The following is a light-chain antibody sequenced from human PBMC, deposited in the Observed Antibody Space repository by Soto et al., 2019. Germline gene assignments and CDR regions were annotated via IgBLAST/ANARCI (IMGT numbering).Light chain of an antibody. CDR3: SSYTSSSTL. Sequence: QSALTQPRSVSGSPGQSVTISCTGTSSDVGGYNYVSWYQHHPGKAPKLMIYAVTDRPSGVSSRFSGSKSGNTASLTISGLQAEDEADYYCSSYTSSSTLFGTGTKLTVL. J-gene: IGLJ1*01. CDR1: SSDVGGYNY. V-gene: IGLV2-14*01. CDR2: AVT.